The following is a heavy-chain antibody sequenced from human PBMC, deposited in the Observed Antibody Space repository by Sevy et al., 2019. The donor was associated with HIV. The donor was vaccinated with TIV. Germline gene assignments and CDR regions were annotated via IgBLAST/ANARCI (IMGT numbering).Heavy chain of an antibody. J-gene: IGHJ6*02. V-gene: IGHV3-53*01. CDR3: ARDRVVHNDYIFVAYYYGMDV. D-gene: IGHD4-4*01. CDR2: IFSGGRT. Sequence: GGSLRLSCAVPGFAVSDNCMSWVRQSPGKGLEWVSVIFSGGRTSYADSVKGRFTVSRDGSKNTLYLQMDNLRAEDTATYYCARDRVVHNDYIFVAYYYGMDVWGQGTTVTVSS. CDR1: GFAVSDNC.